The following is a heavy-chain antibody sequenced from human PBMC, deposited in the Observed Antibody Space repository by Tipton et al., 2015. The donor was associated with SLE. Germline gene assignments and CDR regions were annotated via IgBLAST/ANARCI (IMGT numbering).Heavy chain of an antibody. D-gene: IGHD6-19*01. CDR3: AKDRYSSGWYYFDY. Sequence: SLRLSCAASGFTFSDYDMNWIRQAPGQGLEWVSGISWNSGSIGYADSVKGRFTISRDNAKNSLYLQMNSLRAEDTALYYCAKDRYSSGWYYFDYWGQGTLVTVSS. CDR1: GFTFSDYD. CDR2: ISWNSGSI. V-gene: IGHV3-9*01. J-gene: IGHJ4*02.